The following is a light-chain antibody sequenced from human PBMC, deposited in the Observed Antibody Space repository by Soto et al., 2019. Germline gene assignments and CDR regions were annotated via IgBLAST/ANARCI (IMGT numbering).Light chain of an antibody. J-gene: IGLJ2*01. CDR1: ALPKQY. V-gene: IGLV3-25*02. CDR2: KDN. CDR3: QSADSSGTYVV. Sequence: ELTQPPSVSVSPGQTARITCSGDALPKQYAYWYQQKPGQAPVLVIYKDNERPSGIPERFSGSSSGTTVTLTISGVQAEDEADYYCQSADSSGTYVVFGGRTK.